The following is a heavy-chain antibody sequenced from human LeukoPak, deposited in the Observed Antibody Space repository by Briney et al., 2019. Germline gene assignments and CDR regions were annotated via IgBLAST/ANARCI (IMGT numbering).Heavy chain of an antibody. CDR3: ARGQVGATQLFDY. V-gene: IGHV4-61*01. CDR2: IYNSGST. J-gene: IGHJ4*02. D-gene: IGHD1-26*01. Sequence: SSETLSLTCTVSGGSVSSSTYYWNWIRQPPGKGLEWIGYIYNSGSTNYNPSFKSRVTISADTSRIQFSLKVSFVTAADTAVYYCARGQVGATQLFDYWGQGTLVTVSS. CDR1: GGSVSSSTYY.